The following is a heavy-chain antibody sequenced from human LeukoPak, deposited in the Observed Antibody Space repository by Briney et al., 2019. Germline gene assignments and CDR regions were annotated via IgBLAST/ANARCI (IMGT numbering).Heavy chain of an antibody. Sequence: GESLKISCKGSGSSFTSYWIGWVRQLPGKGLEWMGIIYPGDSDTRYSPSFQGQVTISADKSISTAYLQRSSLKASDTAMHYCASHPEGEAFDIWGQGTMVTVSS. CDR2: IYPGDSDT. V-gene: IGHV5-51*01. J-gene: IGHJ3*02. D-gene: IGHD1-14*01. CDR1: GSSFTSYW. CDR3: ASHPEGEAFDI.